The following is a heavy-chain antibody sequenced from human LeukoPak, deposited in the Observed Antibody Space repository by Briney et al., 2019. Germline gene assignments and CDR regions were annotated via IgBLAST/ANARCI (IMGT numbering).Heavy chain of an antibody. V-gene: IGHV1-18*01. CDR2: ISAYNGNA. CDR1: GYSFTSYG. J-gene: IGHJ5*02. D-gene: IGHD3-3*01. CDR3: ARALWSGYSYNWFDP. Sequence: EASVKVSCKASGYSFTSYGISWVRQAPGQGLEWVGWISAYNGNANYAQKLQGRVTMTTDTSTSTAYMELRSLRSDDTAVYYCARALWSGYSYNWFDPWGQGTLVTVSS.